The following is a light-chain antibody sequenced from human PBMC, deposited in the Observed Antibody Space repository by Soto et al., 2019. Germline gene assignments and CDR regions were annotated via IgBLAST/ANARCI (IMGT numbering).Light chain of an antibody. CDR2: DVS. J-gene: IGLJ2*01. Sequence: QSALTQPASVSGSPGQSITISCTGTSSDVGGYNYVSWYQQHPGKAPKLMIYDVSNRPSGVSDRFSGSKSGNTASLIISGLHAEDEADYYCSSYTGSSTRVVFGGGTQLTVL. CDR1: SSDVGGYNY. V-gene: IGLV2-14*03. CDR3: SSYTGSSTRVV.